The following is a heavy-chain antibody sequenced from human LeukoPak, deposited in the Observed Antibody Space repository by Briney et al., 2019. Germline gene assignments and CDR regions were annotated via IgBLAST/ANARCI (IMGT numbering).Heavy chain of an antibody. V-gene: IGHV1-69*06. CDR2: IIPIFGTA. CDR1: GGTFSSYA. D-gene: IGHD3-22*01. CDR3: AIYVARWNYYYDSSGYYNY. J-gene: IGHJ4*02. Sequence: GASVKVSCKAPGGTFSSYAISWVRQAPGQGLEWMGGIIPIFGTANYAQKFQGRVTITADKSTSTAYMELSSLRSEDTAVYYCAIYVARWNYYYDSSGYYNYWGQGTLVTVSS.